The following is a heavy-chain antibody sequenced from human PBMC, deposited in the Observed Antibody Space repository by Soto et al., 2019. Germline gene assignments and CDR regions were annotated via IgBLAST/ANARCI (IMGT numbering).Heavy chain of an antibody. J-gene: IGHJ5*02. Sequence: QVQLVQSGAEVKKPGSSVKVSCKASGGTFSSYAISWVRQAPGQGLEWMGGIIPIFGTANYAQKFQGRVTITADESTSTANMELSRLRSEDTALYYCARARGRITMVRGVPVPFDPWGQGTLVRVSS. CDR1: GGTFSSYA. CDR2: IIPIFGTA. V-gene: IGHV1-69*01. CDR3: ARARGRITMVRGVPVPFDP. D-gene: IGHD3-10*01.